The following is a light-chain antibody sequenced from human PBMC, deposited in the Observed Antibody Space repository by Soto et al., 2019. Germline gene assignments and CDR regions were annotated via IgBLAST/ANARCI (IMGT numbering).Light chain of an antibody. CDR1: QSVNSN. CDR2: GIS. V-gene: IGKV3-15*01. Sequence: EMERTQSTAILSVSPGERDTRSCRASQSVNSNYLAWYQQHPGQPPRLLIYGISTRATGIPARFSGSGSGTEFSITISSLQSEDFAVYYCQQYSKWPITVGPGTRLEIK. J-gene: IGKJ5*01. CDR3: QQYSKWPIT.